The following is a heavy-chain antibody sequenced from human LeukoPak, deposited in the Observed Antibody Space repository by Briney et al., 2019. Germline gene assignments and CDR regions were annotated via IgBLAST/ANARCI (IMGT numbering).Heavy chain of an antibody. CDR2: INHSGST. Sequence: SGTLSLTCAVYGGSFSGYYWGWIRQPPGKGLEWIGEINHSGSTNYNPSLKSRVTISVDTSKNQFSLKLSPVTAADTAVYYCASAHPPNVGNNIWGQGTLVTVSS. J-gene: IGHJ4*02. D-gene: IGHD1-1*01. CDR1: GGSFSGYY. V-gene: IGHV4-34*01. CDR3: ASAHPPNVGNNI.